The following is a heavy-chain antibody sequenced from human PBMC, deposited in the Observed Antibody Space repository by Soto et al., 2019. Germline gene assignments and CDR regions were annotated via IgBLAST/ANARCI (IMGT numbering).Heavy chain of an antibody. D-gene: IGHD3-10*01. CDR1: GFTFSNAW. CDR2: IKSKTDGGTT. Sequence: EVQLVESGGGLVKPGGSLRLSCAASGFTFSNAWMSWVRQAPGKGLEWVGRIKSKTDGGTTDYAAPVKGRFTISRDDSKNTLYLQMNSLKTDDTAVYYCTTLDGSGSYPPLGYFDYWGQGTLVTVSS. V-gene: IGHV3-15*01. CDR3: TTLDGSGSYPPLGYFDY. J-gene: IGHJ4*02.